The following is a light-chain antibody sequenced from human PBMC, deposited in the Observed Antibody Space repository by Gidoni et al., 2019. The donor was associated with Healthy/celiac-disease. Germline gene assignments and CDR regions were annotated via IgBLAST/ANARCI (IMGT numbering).Light chain of an antibody. CDR1: QSISSY. CDR3: QQRYSNPLYT. J-gene: IGKJ2*01. Sequence: DIHMTQSPSCLSASVGDRVTITCRTRQSISSYLQWYQQKPGKAPKLLIYAASSLQSGVTSRFSGSRSGTDFTLTISSLQAEDVAAYYCQQRYSNPLYTFGQGTKLEIK. CDR2: AAS. V-gene: IGKV1-39*01.